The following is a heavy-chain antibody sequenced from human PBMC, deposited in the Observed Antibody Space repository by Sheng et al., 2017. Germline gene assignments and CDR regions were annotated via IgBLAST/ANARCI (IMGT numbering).Heavy chain of an antibody. CDR1: GGSISSSSYY. CDR3: ARPIVVVPAVSSDDAFDI. V-gene: IGHV4-39*01. CDR2: IYYSGSH. Sequence: QLQLQESGPGLVKPSETLSLTCTVSGGSISSSSYYWGWIRQPPGKGLEWIGSIYYSGSHLLQPALKSRVTISVDTSKNQFSLKLSSVTAADTAVYYCARPIVVVPAVSSDDAFDIWAKG. D-gene: IGHD2-2*01. J-gene: IGHJ3*02.